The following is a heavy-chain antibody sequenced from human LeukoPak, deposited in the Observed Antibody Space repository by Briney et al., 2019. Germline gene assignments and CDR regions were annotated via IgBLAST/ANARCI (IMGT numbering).Heavy chain of an antibody. D-gene: IGHD5-12*01. CDR3: ARYTGYVGAFDI. V-gene: IGHV1-18*01. CDR1: GYTFTSYD. J-gene: IGHJ3*02. Sequence: ASVKVSCKASGYTFTSYDINWVRQATGQGLEWMGWISAYNGNTNYAQKLQGRVTMTTDTSTSTAYMELRSLRSDDTAVYYCARYTGYVGAFDIWGQGTMVTVSS. CDR2: ISAYNGNT.